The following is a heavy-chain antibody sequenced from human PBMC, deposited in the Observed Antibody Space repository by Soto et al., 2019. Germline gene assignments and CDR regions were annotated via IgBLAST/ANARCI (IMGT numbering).Heavy chain of an antibody. CDR2: INSDGSST. J-gene: IGHJ4*02. CDR3: ATHLPNY. CDR1: GFTFNSYW. V-gene: IGHV3-74*01. Sequence: AASGFTFNSYWLHWVRQAPGKGLVWVSRINSDGSSTYYADSVKGRFTISRDNAKNTLYLQMNSLRAEDTAVYYCATHLPNYWGQGTLVTVSS.